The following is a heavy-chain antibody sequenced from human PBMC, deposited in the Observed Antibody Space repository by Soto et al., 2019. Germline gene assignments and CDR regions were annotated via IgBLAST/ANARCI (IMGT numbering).Heavy chain of an antibody. CDR3: AASIAARPFWFDP. CDR2: ISGSGGST. J-gene: IGHJ5*02. CDR1: GFTFSSYA. D-gene: IGHD6-6*01. V-gene: IGHV3-23*01. Sequence: EVQLLESGGGLVQPGGSLRLSCAASGFTFSSYAMSWVRQAPGKGLEWVSAISGSGGSTYYADSVKGRFTSSRDNSKNTLYLQMNSLRAEDTAVYYCAASIAARPFWFDPWGQGTLVTVSS.